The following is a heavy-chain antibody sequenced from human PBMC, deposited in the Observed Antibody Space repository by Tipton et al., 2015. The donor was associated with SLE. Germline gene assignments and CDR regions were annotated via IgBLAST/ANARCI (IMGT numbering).Heavy chain of an antibody. CDR2: IYTSGST. CDR3: ARDQTRGRYFDY. J-gene: IGHJ4*02. V-gene: IGHV4-61*02. D-gene: IGHD3/OR15-3a*01. CDR1: GGSISSGSYY. Sequence: TLSLTCTVSGGSISSGSYYWSWLRQPAGKGLEWIGRIYTSGSTNYNPSLKSRVTISVDTSKNQFSLKLSSVTAADTAVYYCARDQTRGRYFDYWGQGTLVTVSS.